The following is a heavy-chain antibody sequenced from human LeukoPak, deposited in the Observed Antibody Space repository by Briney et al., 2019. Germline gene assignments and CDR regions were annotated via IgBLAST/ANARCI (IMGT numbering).Heavy chain of an antibody. D-gene: IGHD6-19*01. CDR1: GFTFSSYA. CDR3: ANTMGSGWPYYYGMDV. Sequence: GGSLRLSCAASGFTFSSYAMSWVRQAPGKGLEWVSAISGSGGSTYYADSVKGRFTISRDNSKNTLYLQMNSLRAEDTAVYYCANTMGSGWPYYYGMDVWGQGTTVTVSS. CDR2: ISGSGGST. J-gene: IGHJ6*02. V-gene: IGHV3-23*01.